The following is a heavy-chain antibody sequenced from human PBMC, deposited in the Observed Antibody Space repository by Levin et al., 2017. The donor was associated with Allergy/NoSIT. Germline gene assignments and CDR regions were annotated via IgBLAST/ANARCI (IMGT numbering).Heavy chain of an antibody. D-gene: IGHD6-13*01. J-gene: IGHJ4*02. CDR1: GFTFSTYG. CDR2: IWSDGSNE. Sequence: SGGSLRLSCAASGFTFSTYGMHWVRQAPGKGLEWVPVIWSDGSNEFSADSVKGRFTISRDNSKNTLYLQMNSLRAEDTAVYHCARDSGSSWYGPMDYWGQGTLVTVSS. CDR3: ARDSGSSWYGPMDY. V-gene: IGHV3-33*01.